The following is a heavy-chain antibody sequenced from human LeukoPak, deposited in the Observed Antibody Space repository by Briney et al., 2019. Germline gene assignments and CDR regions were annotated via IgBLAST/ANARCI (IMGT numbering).Heavy chain of an antibody. V-gene: IGHV1-2*06. CDR2: INPNSGDT. CDR3: TRLSAHDAFDI. CDR1: GYTFTDYY. J-gene: IGHJ3*02. Sequence: ASVKVSCKASGYTFTDYYIHWVRQAPGQGLEWMGRINPNSGDTIHAQKSQGRVTMTRDTSISTAYMEMSRLRSDDTALYYCTRLSAHDAFDIWGQGTMVTASS.